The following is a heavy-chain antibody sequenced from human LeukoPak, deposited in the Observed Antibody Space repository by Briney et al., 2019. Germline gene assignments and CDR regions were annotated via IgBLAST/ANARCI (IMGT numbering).Heavy chain of an antibody. CDR2: IYTSGST. Sequence: SETLSLTCAVYGGSFSGYYWSWIRQPAGKGLEWIGRIYTSGSTNYNPSLKSRVTMSVDTSKNQFSLKLSSVTAADTAVYYCARDQSFHPYYFDYWGQGTLVTVSS. J-gene: IGHJ4*02. CDR3: ARDQSFHPYYFDY. V-gene: IGHV4-4*07. CDR1: GGSFSGYY.